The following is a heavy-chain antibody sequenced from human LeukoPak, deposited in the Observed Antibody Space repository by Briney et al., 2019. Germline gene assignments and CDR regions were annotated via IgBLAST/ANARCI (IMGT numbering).Heavy chain of an antibody. CDR3: ARDLTTLPHT. CDR2: ISYDGGNK. CDR1: RFTFSSYA. Sequence: GGSLRLSCAASRFTFSSYAMHWVRQAPGKGLEWVAVISYDGGNKYYAHSVKGRFTISRDNSKNTLYLQMNSLRAEDTAVYYCARDLTTLPHTWGQGILVTVSS. D-gene: IGHD4-17*01. J-gene: IGHJ5*02. V-gene: IGHV3-30-3*01.